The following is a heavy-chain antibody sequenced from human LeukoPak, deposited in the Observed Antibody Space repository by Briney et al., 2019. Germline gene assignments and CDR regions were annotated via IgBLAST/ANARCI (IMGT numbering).Heavy chain of an antibody. D-gene: IGHD3-16*02. CDR1: GFTFSNYG. CDR2: TLYDGSNN. CDR3: ARDEGAFGGIIAPRD. V-gene: IGHV3-30*03. Sequence: GGSLRLSCAASGFTFSNYGMHWVRQAPGKGLEWVAVTLYDGSNNYYADSVKGRFTISRDDSNNTLYLQMHSLRAEDTALYFCARDEGAFGGIIAPRDWGQGTLVTVSS. J-gene: IGHJ4*02.